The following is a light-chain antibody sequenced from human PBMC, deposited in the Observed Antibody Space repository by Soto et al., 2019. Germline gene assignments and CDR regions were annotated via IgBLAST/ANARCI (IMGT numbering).Light chain of an antibody. CDR3: TSWTTSTTMI. V-gene: IGLV2-14*03. CDR2: DVN. Sequence: QSVLTQPASVSGSPGQSITISCTGTSSDIGAYNFVSWYQQHPGKATKLMLYDVNIRPSGVSNRFSGSKSGNTASLTISGLQAEDVADYYCTSWTTSTTMIFGGGTKVTVL. J-gene: IGLJ2*01. CDR1: SSDIGAYNF.